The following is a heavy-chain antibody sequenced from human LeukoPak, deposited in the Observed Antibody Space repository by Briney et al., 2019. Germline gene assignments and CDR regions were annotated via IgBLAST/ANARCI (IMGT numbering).Heavy chain of an antibody. CDR2: ISGSGGAT. CDR1: GFTFSGYA. Sequence: PGGSLRLSCAASGFTFSGYAMNWVRQAPGKGLEWVSGISGSGGATYYADSVRGRFTISRDNSKNTLYLQLDTLRAEDTAVYYCAKDPRLPRRNYYDSGRPYWGQGTLVTVSS. D-gene: IGHD3-10*01. J-gene: IGHJ4*02. V-gene: IGHV3-23*01. CDR3: AKDPRLPRRNYYDSGRPY.